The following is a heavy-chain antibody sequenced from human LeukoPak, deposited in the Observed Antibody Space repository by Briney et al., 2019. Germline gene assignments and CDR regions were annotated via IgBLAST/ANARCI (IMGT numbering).Heavy chain of an antibody. CDR3: ARVRARYYYYYMDV. CDR1: GGSLSGHY. V-gene: IGHV4-4*09. Sequence: SETLSLTCTVGGGSLSGHYWGWIRQPPGKGLEWIGYIYTSGSTNYNPSLKSRVTISVDTSKNQFSLKLSSVTAADTAVYYCARVRARYYYYYMDVWGKGTTVTVSS. J-gene: IGHJ6*03. CDR2: IYTSGST.